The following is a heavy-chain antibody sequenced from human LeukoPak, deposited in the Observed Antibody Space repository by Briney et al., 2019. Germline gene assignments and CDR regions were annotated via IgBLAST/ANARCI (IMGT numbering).Heavy chain of an antibody. J-gene: IGHJ2*01. CDR2: IYPGDSDT. CDR1: GYSFTSYW. D-gene: IGHD1-26*01. Sequence: HGESLKISCKGSGYSFTSYWIGWVRQMPGKGLEWVAIIYPGDSDTRYSPSFQGQVTISADKSISTAYLQWSSLKASDTAIYYCARPNYGGTYGYWYFDLWGRGTLVTVSS. CDR3: ARPNYGGTYGYWYFDL. V-gene: IGHV5-51*01.